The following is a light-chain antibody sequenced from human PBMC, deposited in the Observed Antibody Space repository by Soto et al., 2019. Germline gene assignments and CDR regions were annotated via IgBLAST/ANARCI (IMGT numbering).Light chain of an antibody. V-gene: IGLV1-51*01. CDR2: DDN. CDR1: SSNIGGNS. J-gene: IGLJ1*01. CDR3: GSWDSSLSAYV. Sequence: QSVLTQPPSVSAAPGQKVTISCSGSSSNIGGNSAFWYQQLPGTAPKLLIYDDNKRPSGIPDRFSGSKSGTSATLGITGFQTGDEADYYCGSWDSSLSAYVFGTGTKVTVL.